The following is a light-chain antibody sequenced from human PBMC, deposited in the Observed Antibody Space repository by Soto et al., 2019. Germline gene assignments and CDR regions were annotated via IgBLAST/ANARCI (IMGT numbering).Light chain of an antibody. CDR2: GVS. Sequence: EIVLTQSPATLSLSPGERATLSCRASQSVSRYLAWFQQKPGQAPRLLIYGVSNRATGIPARFSGSGSGTDFTLTISRLEPEDFAVYYCQQRRNWGMYTFGQGTKLEIK. CDR3: QQRRNWGMYT. V-gene: IGKV3-11*01. J-gene: IGKJ2*01. CDR1: QSVSRY.